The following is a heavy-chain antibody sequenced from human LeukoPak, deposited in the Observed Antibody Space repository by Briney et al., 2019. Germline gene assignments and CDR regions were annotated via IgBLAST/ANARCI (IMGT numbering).Heavy chain of an antibody. V-gene: IGHV4-34*01. CDR1: GRSFSGYY. D-gene: IGHD5-18*01. J-gene: IGHJ5*02. CDR3: ARGRQRIQLWSINWFDP. Sequence: TETLSLTCAVYGRSFSGYYWSSIRQPPGKGLEWIGEINHSGSTNYNPSLKSRVTRSVDTSKNQCSLKLSSVTAADTAVYYWARGRQRIQLWSINWFDPWGEGTLVTVSS. CDR2: INHSGST.